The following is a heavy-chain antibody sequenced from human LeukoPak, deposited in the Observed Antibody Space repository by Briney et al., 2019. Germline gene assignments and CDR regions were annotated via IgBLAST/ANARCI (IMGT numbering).Heavy chain of an antibody. Sequence: SETLSLTCTVSGGSISSYYWSWIRQPAGKGLEWIGRIYTSGSTNYNPSLKSRVTMSVDTSKNQFSLKLSSVTAADTAVYYCAREGSDYYGSGSYYRSYYYYMDVWGKGTTVTVSS. J-gene: IGHJ6*03. D-gene: IGHD3-10*01. CDR3: AREGSDYYGSGSYYRSYYYYMDV. CDR2: IYTSGST. V-gene: IGHV4-4*07. CDR1: GGSISSYY.